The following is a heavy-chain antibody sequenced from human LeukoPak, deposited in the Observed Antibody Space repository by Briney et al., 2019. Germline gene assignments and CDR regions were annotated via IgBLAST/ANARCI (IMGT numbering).Heavy chain of an antibody. CDR2: IYHSGST. D-gene: IGHD3-16*02. CDR3: ARGEYYDYVWGSYRKEYYFDY. J-gene: IGHJ4*02. Sequence: PSGTLSLTCAVSGGSISSSNWWSWVRQPPGKGLEWIGEIYHSGSTNYNPSLKSRVTISVDKSKNQFSLKLSSVTAADTAVYYCARGEYYDYVWGSYRKEYYFDYWGQGTLVTVSS. CDR1: GGSISSSNW. V-gene: IGHV4-4*02.